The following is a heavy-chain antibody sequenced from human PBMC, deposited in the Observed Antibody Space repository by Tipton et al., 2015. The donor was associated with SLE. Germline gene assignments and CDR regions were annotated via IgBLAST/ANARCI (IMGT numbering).Heavy chain of an antibody. CDR1: GGSISSHY. CDR2: IYYSGST. D-gene: IGHD4-17*01. J-gene: IGHJ3*02. CDR3: TTHGDFHDAFDI. Sequence: TLSLTCTVSGGSISSHYWSWIRQPPGKGLEWIGYIYYSGSTNYNPSLKSRVTISVDTSKNQFSLKLSSVTAADTAVYYCTTHGDFHDAFDIWGQGTMVTVSS. V-gene: IGHV4-59*08.